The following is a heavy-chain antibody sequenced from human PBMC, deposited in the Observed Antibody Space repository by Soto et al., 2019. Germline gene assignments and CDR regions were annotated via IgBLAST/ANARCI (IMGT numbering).Heavy chain of an antibody. V-gene: IGHV3-30*18. J-gene: IGHJ6*03. CDR1: GLTFKRYA. CDR2: ISYDGSNK. D-gene: IGHD2-2*01. Sequence: PGGSLSLSCAASGLTFKRYAMHWVRQAPGKGLEWVAVISYDGSNKYYADSVKGRFTISRDNSKNTLYLQMNSLRAEDTAVYYCAKDRSRYYYYYYMDVWGKGDTVIVS. CDR3: AKDRSRYYYYYYMDV.